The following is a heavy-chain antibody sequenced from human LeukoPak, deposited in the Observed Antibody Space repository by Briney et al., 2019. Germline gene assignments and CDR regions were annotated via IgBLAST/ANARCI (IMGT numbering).Heavy chain of an antibody. Sequence: GESLKISFKGSGYSFTSYWIGWVRQMPGKGLEWMGIIYPGDSDTRYSPSFQGQVTISADKSISTAYLQWSSLKASDTAMYYCARRGPDDFWSGLYYFDYWGQGTLVTVSS. V-gene: IGHV5-51*01. CDR1: GYSFTSYW. CDR3: ARRGPDDFWSGLYYFDY. CDR2: IYPGDSDT. D-gene: IGHD3-3*01. J-gene: IGHJ4*02.